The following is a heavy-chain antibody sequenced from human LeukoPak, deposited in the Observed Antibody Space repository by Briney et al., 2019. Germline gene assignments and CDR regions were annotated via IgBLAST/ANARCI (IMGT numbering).Heavy chain of an antibody. CDR2: ISGRGDST. D-gene: IGHD5-18*01. V-gene: IGHV3-23*01. CDR3: ARDRAGYSYGPSNWFDP. Sequence: GGSLRLSCAASGFTFSNYAMNWVRQAPGKGLEGVSDISGRGDSTYYADSVKGRFTISRDNAKNTLYLQMNSLRAEDTAVYYCARDRAGYSYGPSNWFDPWGQGTLVTVSS. J-gene: IGHJ5*02. CDR1: GFTFSNYA.